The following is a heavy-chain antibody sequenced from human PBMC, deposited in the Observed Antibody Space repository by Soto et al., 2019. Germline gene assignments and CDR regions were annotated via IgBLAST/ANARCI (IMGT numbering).Heavy chain of an antibody. CDR1: GGSISSYY. J-gene: IGHJ3*02. V-gene: IGHV4-59*01. Sequence: QVQLQESGPGLVKPSETLSLTCTVSGGSISSYYWSWIRQPPGRGLEWIGYIYYSGSTNYNPSLRSRVTLSVDTSKDQFVPKLSSVIAVVTAGYFWAWGEWESSVFEIWGQGTMVSV. CDR3: AWGEWESSVFEI. D-gene: IGHD1-26*01. CDR2: IYYSGST.